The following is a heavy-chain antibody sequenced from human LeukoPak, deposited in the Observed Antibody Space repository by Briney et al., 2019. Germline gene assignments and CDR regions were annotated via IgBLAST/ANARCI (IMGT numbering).Heavy chain of an antibody. CDR3: ARGEQLWYPDAFDI. CDR1: GGSISSGSYY. CDR2: INHSGST. V-gene: IGHV4-39*07. D-gene: IGHD5-18*01. Sequence: SQTLSLTCTVSGGSISSGSYYWSWIRQPPGKGLEWIGEINHSGSTNYNPSLKSRVTISVDTSKNQFSLKLSSVTAADTAVYYCARGEQLWYPDAFDIWGQGTMVTVSS. J-gene: IGHJ3*02.